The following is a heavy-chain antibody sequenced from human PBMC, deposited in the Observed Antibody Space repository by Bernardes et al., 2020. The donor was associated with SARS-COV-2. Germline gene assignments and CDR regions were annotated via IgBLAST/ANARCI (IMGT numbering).Heavy chain of an antibody. J-gene: IGHJ6*02. D-gene: IGHD2-21*02. V-gene: IGHV4-39*01. CDR2: IYSSGTT. CDR3: VGSSCGRDCYIGGLRSWDYGMDV. Sequence: SETLSLTCTVSSGSISNSNYYWGWIRQPPGKGLEWIGSIYSSGTTYKNPSLQSRATKSVDTSKNQFSLRLTSVTAADTAVYYCVGSSCGRDCYIGGLRSWDYGMDVWGQGTTVTVSS. CDR1: SGSISNSNYY.